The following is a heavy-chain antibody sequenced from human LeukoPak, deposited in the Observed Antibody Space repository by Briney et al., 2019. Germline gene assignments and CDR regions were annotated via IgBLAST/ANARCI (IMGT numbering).Heavy chain of an antibody. CDR1: GFTFSTYW. J-gene: IGHJ4*02. CDR2: IKQDGTEK. Sequence: GGSLRLSCAASGFTFSTYWMSWVRQAPGKGLEWVAVIKQDGTEKYYVDSVKGRFTISRDNAKNSLYLQMNSLRAEDTAVYYCAKDGGSYSFDYWGQGTLVTVSS. V-gene: IGHV3-7*01. CDR3: AKDGGSYSFDY. D-gene: IGHD1-26*01.